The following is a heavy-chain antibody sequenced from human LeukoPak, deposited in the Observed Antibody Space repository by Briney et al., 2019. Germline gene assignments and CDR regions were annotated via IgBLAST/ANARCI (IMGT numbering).Heavy chain of an antibody. Sequence: SETLSLTCTVSGGSISSYYWSWIRQPPGKGLEWIGYIYYSGSTNYDPSLKSRVTISVDTSKNQFSLKLSSVTAADTAVYYCARSAVATDFDYWGQGTLVTVSS. D-gene: IGHD5-12*01. CDR1: GGSISSYY. CDR2: IYYSGST. V-gene: IGHV4-59*08. CDR3: ARSAVATDFDY. J-gene: IGHJ4*02.